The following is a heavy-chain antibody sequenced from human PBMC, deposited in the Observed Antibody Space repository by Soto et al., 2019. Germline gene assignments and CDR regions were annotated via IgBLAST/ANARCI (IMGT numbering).Heavy chain of an antibody. CDR2: ISSSNRTI. Sequence: GGSLRLSCAASGFTFRIYSMNWVRHAPGKGLEWVSYISSSNRTINYADSVKGRFIISRDNAKNSLYLQMHSLRDEDTAVYYCAREGWPLLQTGMDVWGQGTTVTVSS. V-gene: IGHV3-48*02. CDR1: GFTFRIYS. J-gene: IGHJ6*02. CDR3: AREGWPLLQTGMDV. D-gene: IGHD2-15*01.